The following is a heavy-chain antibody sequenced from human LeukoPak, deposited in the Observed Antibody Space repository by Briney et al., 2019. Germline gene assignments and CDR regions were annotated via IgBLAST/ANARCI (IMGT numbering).Heavy chain of an antibody. D-gene: IGHD2-2*01. V-gene: IGHV4-34*01. Sequence: PSETLSLTCAVYGGSFSGYYWSWIRQPPGKGLEWIGEINHSGSTNYNPSLKSRVTISVDTSKNQFSLKLSSVTAADTAVYYCARGIRPDCSSTSCYLYWYFDLWGRGTLVTVSS. CDR3: ARGIRPDCSSTSCYLYWYFDL. CDR2: INHSGST. J-gene: IGHJ2*01. CDR1: GGSFSGYY.